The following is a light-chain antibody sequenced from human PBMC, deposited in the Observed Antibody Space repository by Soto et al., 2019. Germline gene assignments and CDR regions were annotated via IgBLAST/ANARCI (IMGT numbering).Light chain of an antibody. J-gene: IGKJ4*01. V-gene: IGKV3D-15*01. CDR2: DAS. Sequence: EIVLTQSPGTLSLSPGERATLSCRASQSVSNNYLAWYQQQPGQAPRLLIYDASNRATGIPARFSGSGSGTEFALTISSLQSEDFAVYYCQQYNNWPLTFGRGTKVDIK. CDR3: QQYNNWPLT. CDR1: QSVSNN.